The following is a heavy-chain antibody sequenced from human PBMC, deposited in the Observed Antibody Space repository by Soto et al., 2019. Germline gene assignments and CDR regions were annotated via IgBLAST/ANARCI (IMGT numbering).Heavy chain of an antibody. Sequence: QVVLLQSGAEVKEPGSSVRVSCQVSGSTFNNFAFSWVRQAPGHGPEWMGGIVIDSNTAEYSQRFQDRVTITADTSTDTLYMELGSLTFEDTAVYYCARAIKRWEVNYYFDFWGQGTLVTVSS. J-gene: IGHJ4*02. CDR3: ARAIKRWEVNYYFDF. CDR2: IVIDSNTA. V-gene: IGHV1-69*06. D-gene: IGHD1-26*01. CDR1: GSTFNNFA.